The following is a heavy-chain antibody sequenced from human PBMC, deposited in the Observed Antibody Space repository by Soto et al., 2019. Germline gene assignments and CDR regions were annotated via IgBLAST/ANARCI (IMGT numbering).Heavy chain of an antibody. CDR2: INPKNGDT. CDR1: GYSFTGYY. Sequence: QVQLVQSGAEVKEPGASVKVSCKASGYSFTGYYIHWVRQAPGPGLEWMGWINPKNGDTTYAQKFQGLVTMTGDTSISTVYMELSRLRSDDTAVYYCASRGGYYAYWGQGTLVTVSS. V-gene: IGHV1-2*04. CDR3: ASRGGYYAY. D-gene: IGHD3-16*01. J-gene: IGHJ4*02.